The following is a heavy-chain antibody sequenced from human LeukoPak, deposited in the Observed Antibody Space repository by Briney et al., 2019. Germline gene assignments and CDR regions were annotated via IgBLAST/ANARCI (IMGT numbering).Heavy chain of an antibody. CDR1: GFTFSSYA. Sequence: GRSLRLSCAASGFTFSSYAMHWVRQAPGKGLEWVAVISYDGSNKYYADSVKGRFTISRDNSQNTLYLQMNSLRAEDTAVYYCARARVRGVIRSPFDYWGQGTLVTVSS. CDR2: ISYDGSNK. CDR3: ARARVRGVIRSPFDY. V-gene: IGHV3-30*01. D-gene: IGHD3-10*01. J-gene: IGHJ4*02.